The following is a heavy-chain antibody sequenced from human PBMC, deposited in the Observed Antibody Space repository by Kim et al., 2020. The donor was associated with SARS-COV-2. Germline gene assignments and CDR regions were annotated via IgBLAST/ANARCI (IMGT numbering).Heavy chain of an antibody. CDR3: AKARSNAAMVIPFLFEADY. CDR2: ISYDGSNK. D-gene: IGHD5-18*01. Sequence: GGSLRLSCAASGFTFSSYGMHWVRQAPGKGLEWVAVISYDGSNKYYADSVKGRFTISRDNSKNTLYLQMNSLRAEDTAVYYCAKARSNAAMVIPFLFEADYWGQGTLVTVSS. V-gene: IGHV3-30*18. CDR1: GFTFSSYG. J-gene: IGHJ4*02.